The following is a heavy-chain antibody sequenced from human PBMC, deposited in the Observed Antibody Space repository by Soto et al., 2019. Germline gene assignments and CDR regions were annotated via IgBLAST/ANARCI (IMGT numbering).Heavy chain of an antibody. CDR3: ARMFGFSYGPANRGMDV. Sequence: VQFVESGGGVAQPGRSLRLFCAASGFTLSSYSLHWVRQGPGKGLEWVAAISSDGTEKHYADSVKGRFTISRDNSKNTLSLQLNSLRTEDTAVYYCARMFGFSYGPANRGMDVWGQGTTVTVSS. J-gene: IGHJ6*02. D-gene: IGHD5-18*01. CDR1: GFTLSSYS. CDR2: ISSDGTEK. V-gene: IGHV3-30*04.